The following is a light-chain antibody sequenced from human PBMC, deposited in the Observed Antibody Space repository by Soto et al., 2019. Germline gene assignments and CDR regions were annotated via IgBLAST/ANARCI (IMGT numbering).Light chain of an antibody. V-gene: IGLV1-44*01. CDR2: GDN. Sequence: QSVLTQPPSASGTPGQRVTISCSGSSSHIGSNTVNWYQQFPGTTPKLLIYGDNQRPSGVPDRSSGSKSGNSASLAISGLQSEDEADYYCAACDDSLNGVLFGGGTKVTVL. CDR3: AACDDSLNGVL. J-gene: IGLJ3*02. CDR1: SSHIGSNT.